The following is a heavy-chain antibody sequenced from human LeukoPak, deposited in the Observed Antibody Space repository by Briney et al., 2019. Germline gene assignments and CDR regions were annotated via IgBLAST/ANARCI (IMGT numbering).Heavy chain of an antibody. CDR3: ARRRDGYNHFDY. Sequence: SETLSLTCTVSGGSISSYYWSWIRQPPGKGLEWIGYIYYSGSTNYNPSLKSRVTISVDTSKNQFSLKLSSVTAADTAVYYCARRRDGYNHFDYWGQGTLVTVSS. D-gene: IGHD5-24*01. CDR1: GGSISSYY. CDR2: IYYSGST. J-gene: IGHJ4*02. V-gene: IGHV4-59*08.